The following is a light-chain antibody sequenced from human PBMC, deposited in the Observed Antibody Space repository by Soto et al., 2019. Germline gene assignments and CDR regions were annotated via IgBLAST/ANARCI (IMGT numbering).Light chain of an antibody. J-gene: IGLJ1*01. CDR3: LAWDSSLNGYV. CDR2: NNE. V-gene: IGLV1-36*01. CDR1: SFNIGNHG. Sequence: QSVLPQPPSVSAAPGHRVTISYSGGSFNIGNHGVNWYLQIPGKPPKVVIYNNEFLSSGVSDRFSGSKSGTSASLAISGLQSEDEGDYFCLAWDSSLNGYVFGTGTKVTVL.